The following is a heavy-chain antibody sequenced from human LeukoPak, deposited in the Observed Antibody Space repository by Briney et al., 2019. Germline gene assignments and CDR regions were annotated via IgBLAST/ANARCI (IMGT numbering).Heavy chain of an antibody. D-gene: IGHD2-15*01. CDR1: GGSISSGSYY. Sequence: PSETLSLTCTVSGGSISSGSYYWSWIRQPAGRGLEWIGRIYTSGSTNYNPSLKSRVTISVDTSKNQFSLKLSSVTAADTAVYYCAREGPGSYYMDVWGKGTTVTISS. J-gene: IGHJ6*03. V-gene: IGHV4-61*02. CDR3: AREGPGSYYMDV. CDR2: IYTSGST.